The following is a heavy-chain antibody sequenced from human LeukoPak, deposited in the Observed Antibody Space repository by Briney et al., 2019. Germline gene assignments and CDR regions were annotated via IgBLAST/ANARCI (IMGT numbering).Heavy chain of an antibody. J-gene: IGHJ4*02. CDR3: ARDSGSGSYFDY. CDR1: GFTFSSYG. Sequence: GRSLRLSCAASGFTFSSYGMHWVRQAPGKGLEWVAVIWYDGSNKYYADSVKGRFTISRDNSKNTLYLQMNSLRDEDTAVYYCARDSGSGSYFDYWGQGTLVTVSS. V-gene: IGHV3-33*01. CDR2: IWYDGSNK. D-gene: IGHD3-10*01.